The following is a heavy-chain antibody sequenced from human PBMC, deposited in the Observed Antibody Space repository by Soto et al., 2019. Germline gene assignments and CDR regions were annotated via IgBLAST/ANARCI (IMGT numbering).Heavy chain of an antibody. V-gene: IGHV4-4*02. CDR2: IYHTGGT. CDR3: ARDEEDTAMVNGGMDV. CDR1: GGTVASSHW. J-gene: IGHJ6*02. Sequence: SETLSLTCGVSGGTVASSHWWSWVRQSPGRGLEWIGNIYHTGGTNFNPSLQSRVTLSVDTSKNQFSLKLSSVTAADTAVYYCARDEEDTAMVNGGMDVWGQGNTVTSP. D-gene: IGHD5-18*01.